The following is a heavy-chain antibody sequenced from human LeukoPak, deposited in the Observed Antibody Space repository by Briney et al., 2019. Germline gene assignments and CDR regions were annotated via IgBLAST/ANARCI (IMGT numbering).Heavy chain of an antibody. Sequence: EXLSLTXXXXGGSFXGYYWSWIRQPPGKGLEWIGEINHSGSTNYNPSLKSRVTISVDTSKNQFSLKLSSVTAADTAVYYCARDIVVVVAAMPYYYYGMDVWGQGTTVTVSS. J-gene: IGHJ6*02. CDR2: INHSGST. CDR1: GGSFXGYY. D-gene: IGHD2-15*01. V-gene: IGHV4-34*01. CDR3: ARDIVVVVAAMPYYYYGMDV.